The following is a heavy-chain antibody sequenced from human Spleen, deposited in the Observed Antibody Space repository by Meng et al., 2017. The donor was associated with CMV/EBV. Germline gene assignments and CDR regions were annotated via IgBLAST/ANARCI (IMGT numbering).Heavy chain of an antibody. J-gene: IGHJ5*02. CDR1: GYTFTRYY. Sequence: ASVKVSCKASGYTFTRYYIHWVRQAPGQGLEWMGWMNPNSGNTGYAQKFQGRVTITRNTSISTAYMELSSLRSEDTAVYYCARGRSVPAAPFDPWGQGTLVTVSS. CDR3: ARGRSVPAAPFDP. CDR2: MNPNSGNT. D-gene: IGHD2-2*01. V-gene: IGHV1-8*03.